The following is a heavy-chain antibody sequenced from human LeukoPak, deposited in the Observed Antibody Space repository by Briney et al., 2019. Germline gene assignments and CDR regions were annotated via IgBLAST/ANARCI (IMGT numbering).Heavy chain of an antibody. D-gene: IGHD3-3*01. CDR3: AREYLGGHDFWSGYSDY. CDR1: GGTFSSYA. V-gene: IGHV1-69*13. Sequence: GASVKVSCKASGGTFSSYAISWVRQAPGQGLEWMGGIIPISGTANYAQKFQGRVTITADESTSTAYMELSSLRSEDTAVYYCAREYLGGHDFWSGYSDYWGQGTLVTVSS. CDR2: IIPISGTA. J-gene: IGHJ4*02.